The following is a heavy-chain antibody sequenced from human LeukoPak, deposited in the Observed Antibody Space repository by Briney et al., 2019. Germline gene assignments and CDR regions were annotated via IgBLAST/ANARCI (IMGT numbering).Heavy chain of an antibody. Sequence: PGRSLRLSCAASGFTFSSYAMHWVRQAPGKGLEWVAVISYDGSNKYYADSVKGRFTISRDNSKNTLYLQMNSLRAEDTAVYYCARGITGYSSSSWGQGTLVTVSS. D-gene: IGHD6-13*01. CDR3: ARGITGYSSSS. CDR1: GFTFSSYA. J-gene: IGHJ5*02. CDR2: ISYDGSNK. V-gene: IGHV3-30-3*01.